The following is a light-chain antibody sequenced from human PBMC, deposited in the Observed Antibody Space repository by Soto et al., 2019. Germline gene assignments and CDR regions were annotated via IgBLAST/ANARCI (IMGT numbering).Light chain of an antibody. CDR1: QSVSGN. V-gene: IGKV3-15*01. J-gene: IGKJ1*01. Sequence: EIVMTQSPATLSVSPGERATLSCRASQSVSGNLAWYQQKPGQAPRLLIYGASTRATGIPARFSGSGSGTEFTLTISSLQSEDFAVYYCQQYNILWTFSQGTKVDIK. CDR3: QQYNILWT. CDR2: GAS.